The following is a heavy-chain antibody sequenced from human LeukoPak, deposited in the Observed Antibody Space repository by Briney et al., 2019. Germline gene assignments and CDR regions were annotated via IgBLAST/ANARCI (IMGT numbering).Heavy chain of an antibody. Sequence: GGSLRLSCAASGFTFSNYAMSWVRQAPGKGLEWVSSISGSAYSTYYADSVKGRFTISRDNSKNTLYLQMNSLRAEDTAVYYWAKGEGYCSGGNCYYYYYMDVWGKGTTVTVSS. CDR3: AKGEGYCSGGNCYYYYYMDV. CDR1: GFTFSNYA. CDR2: ISGSAYST. V-gene: IGHV3-23*01. D-gene: IGHD2-15*01. J-gene: IGHJ6*03.